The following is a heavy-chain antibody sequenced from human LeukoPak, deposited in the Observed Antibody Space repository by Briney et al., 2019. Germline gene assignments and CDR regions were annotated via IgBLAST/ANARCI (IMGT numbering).Heavy chain of an antibody. CDR1: GYTLTELS. Sequence: ASVKVSCKVSGYTLTELSMHWVRQAPGKGLEWMGGFDPEDGETIYAQKFQGRVTKTEDTSTDTAYMDLNSLRSEDTAVYYCATSYSSSWSWFDPWGQGTLVTVSS. J-gene: IGHJ5*02. D-gene: IGHD6-13*01. V-gene: IGHV1-24*01. CDR2: FDPEDGET. CDR3: ATSYSSSWSWFDP.